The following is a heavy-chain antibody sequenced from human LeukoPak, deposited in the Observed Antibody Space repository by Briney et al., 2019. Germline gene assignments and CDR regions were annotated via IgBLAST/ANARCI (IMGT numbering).Heavy chain of an antibody. Sequence: SETLSLTCTVSGGSISSGDYYWSWIRQPPGKGLEWIGYIYYSGSTYYNPSLKSRVTISVVTSKNQFSLKLSSVTAADTAVYYCARRSYYYDSSGYFDYWGQGTLVTVSS. V-gene: IGHV4-30-4*01. D-gene: IGHD3-22*01. CDR2: IYYSGST. J-gene: IGHJ4*02. CDR1: GGSISSGDYY. CDR3: ARRSYYYDSSGYFDY.